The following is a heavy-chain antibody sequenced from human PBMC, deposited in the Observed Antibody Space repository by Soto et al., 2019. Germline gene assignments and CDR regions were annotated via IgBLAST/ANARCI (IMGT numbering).Heavy chain of an antibody. V-gene: IGHV1-2*02. CDR3: ARPPGYISDWYYFDL. J-gene: IGHJ4*02. CDR1: GYTFIDYY. CDR2: ISPKSGAT. D-gene: IGHD3-9*01. Sequence: ASVKVSCKASGYTFIDYYMHWVRQAPGQGFEWLGRISPKSGATNYAQKFQGRVTMTWDTSLNTAYMELSSLVSEDTAVYYCARPPGYISDWYYFDLWGQGTLVTVSS.